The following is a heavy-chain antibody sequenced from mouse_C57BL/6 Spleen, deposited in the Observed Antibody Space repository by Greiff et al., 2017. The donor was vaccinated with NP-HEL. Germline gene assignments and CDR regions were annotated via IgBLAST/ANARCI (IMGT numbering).Heavy chain of an antibody. V-gene: IGHV1-4*01. CDR3: ARSHYYYGSSTAWFAY. D-gene: IGHD1-1*01. Sequence: VQLQQSGAELARPGASVKMSCKASGYTFTSYTMHWVKQRPGQGLEWIGYINPSSGYTKYNQKFKDKATLTADKSSSTAYMQLSSLTSEDSAVYYCARSHYYYGSSTAWFAYWGQGTLVTVSA. CDR1: GYTFTSYT. J-gene: IGHJ3*01. CDR2: INPSSGYT.